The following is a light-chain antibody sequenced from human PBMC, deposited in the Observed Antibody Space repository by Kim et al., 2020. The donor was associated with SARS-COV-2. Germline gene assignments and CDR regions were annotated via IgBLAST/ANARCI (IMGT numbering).Light chain of an antibody. CDR2: LAS. Sequence: DIQMTQSPSTLSASVGDRVTITCRASQTISTWLAWYQQKPGKAPNLLIYLASTLESGVPSRFIGSGSGTEFTLTIDSLQPDDFATYSCQHYSRFPYTLGQGTKLEI. J-gene: IGKJ2*01. CDR3: QHYSRFPYT. V-gene: IGKV1-5*03. CDR1: QTISTW.